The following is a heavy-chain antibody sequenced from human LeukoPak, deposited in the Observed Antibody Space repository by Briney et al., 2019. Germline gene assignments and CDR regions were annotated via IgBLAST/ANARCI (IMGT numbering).Heavy chain of an antibody. D-gene: IGHD6-19*01. CDR3: ARSAGQNYYYYYYMDD. V-gene: IGHV1-18*01. CDR1: GYTFTSYG. J-gene: IGHJ6*03. CDR2: ISAYNGNT. Sequence: ASVKVSCKASGYTFTSYGISWVRQAPGQGLEWMGWISAYNGNTNYAQKLQGRVTMTTDTSTSTAYMELRSLRSDDTAVYYCARSAGQNYYYYYYMDDWAKGTTVTVSS.